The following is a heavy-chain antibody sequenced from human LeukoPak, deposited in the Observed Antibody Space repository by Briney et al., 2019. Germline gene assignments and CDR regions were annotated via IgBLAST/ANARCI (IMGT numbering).Heavy chain of an antibody. CDR2: IYYSGST. CDR3: ARAKYHYDYVWGSYRYTPYFDY. CDR1: GGSFSGYY. D-gene: IGHD3-16*02. Sequence: SETLSLTCAVYGGSFSGYYWSWIRQPPGKGLEWLGYIYYSGSTNYNPSLKSRVTISVDTSKNQFSLKLSSVTAADTAVYYCARAKYHYDYVWGSYRYTPYFDYWGQGTLVTVSS. V-gene: IGHV4-59*01. J-gene: IGHJ4*02.